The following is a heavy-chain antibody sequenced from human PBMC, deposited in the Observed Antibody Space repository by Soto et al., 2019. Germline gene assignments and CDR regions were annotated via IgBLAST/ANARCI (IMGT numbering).Heavy chain of an antibody. Sequence: PSETLSLTCIVSGDSISSYSWSWVRQPPGKGLEWIGYIYYTGSTNYNLSLRSRVTISADTSKNQFSLMLSSVTAADTAVYYCARGAGSSSYRYDWYDYWGQGTLVTVSS. CDR3: ARGAGSSSYRYDWYDY. CDR1: GDSISSYS. J-gene: IGHJ4*02. CDR2: IYYTGST. V-gene: IGHV4-59*01. D-gene: IGHD3-22*01.